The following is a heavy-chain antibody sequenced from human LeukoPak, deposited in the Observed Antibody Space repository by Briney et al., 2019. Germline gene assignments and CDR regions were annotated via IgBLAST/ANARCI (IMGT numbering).Heavy chain of an antibody. CDR3: AKDGYYYDSSGYYMMYFDL. CDR1: GFTFSSYA. V-gene: IGHV3-23*01. CDR2: ISGSGGST. J-gene: IGHJ2*01. Sequence: PGGSLRLSCAASGFTFSSYAMSWVRQAPRKGLEWVSAISGSGGSTYYAGSVKGRFTISRDNSKNTLYLQMNSLRAEDTAVYYCAKDGYYYDSSGYYMMYFDLWGRGTLVTVSS. D-gene: IGHD3-22*01.